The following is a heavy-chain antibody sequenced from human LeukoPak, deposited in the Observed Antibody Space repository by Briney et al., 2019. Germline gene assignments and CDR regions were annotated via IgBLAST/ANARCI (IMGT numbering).Heavy chain of an antibody. CDR1: GDSVSSNSGA. CDR3: ARSPGIGYFDY. V-gene: IGHV6-1*01. D-gene: IGHD3-10*01. CDR2: TYYRSKWST. Sequence: SQTLSLTCAISGDSVSSNSGAWNWIRQSPSRGLEWLGRTYYRSKWSTDYAVSVKSRITINPDTSQNQFSLHLNSVTPEDTAAYYCARSPGIGYFDYWGQGTLVTVSS. J-gene: IGHJ4*02.